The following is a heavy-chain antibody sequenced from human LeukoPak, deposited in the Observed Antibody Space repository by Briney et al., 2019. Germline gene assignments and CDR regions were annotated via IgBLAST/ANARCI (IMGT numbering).Heavy chain of an antibody. CDR3: ARDWSPGRGAVVCYFGY. CDR2: ISSSSSYI. J-gene: IGHJ4*02. Sequence: GGSLRLSHAPSVYTFSIYSMKWGCQAPGKGLEWVSSISSSSSYIYYADSVKGRVTISRDNAMNSMYLQENSLRAEDTAVYYGARDWSPGRGAVVCYFGYWGQGTLVTVSS. CDR1: VYTFSIYS. D-gene: IGHD5-18*01. V-gene: IGHV3-21*01.